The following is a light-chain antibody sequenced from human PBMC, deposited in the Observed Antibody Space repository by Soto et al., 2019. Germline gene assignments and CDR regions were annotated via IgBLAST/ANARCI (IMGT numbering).Light chain of an antibody. CDR2: EGS. J-gene: IGKJ1*01. V-gene: IGKV1-5*03. CDR1: QSISTW. CDR3: QQYNTYTRT. Sequence: DIQMTQSPSTLSASVGDRVTITCRASQSISTWLAWYQQKPGEAPKLLIYEGSTLESGVPSRFSGSGSGTEFTLTISSLQADDFRHFYCQQYNTYTRTFGQGTKVEVK.